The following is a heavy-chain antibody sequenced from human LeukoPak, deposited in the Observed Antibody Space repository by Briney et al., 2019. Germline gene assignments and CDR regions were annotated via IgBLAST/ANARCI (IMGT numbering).Heavy chain of an antibody. Sequence: GGSLRLSCAASGFTFSSYSMNWVRQAPGKGLEWVSSISSSSSYIYYADSVKGRFTISRDNAKNSLYLQMNSLRAEDTAVYYCAREPDHYGSGSYYYWGQGTLVTVSS. J-gene: IGHJ4*02. CDR1: GFTFSSYS. CDR2: ISSSSSYI. V-gene: IGHV3-21*01. CDR3: AREPDHYGSGSYYY. D-gene: IGHD3-10*01.